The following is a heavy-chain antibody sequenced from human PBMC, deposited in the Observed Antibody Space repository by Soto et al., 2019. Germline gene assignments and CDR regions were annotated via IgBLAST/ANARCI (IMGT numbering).Heavy chain of an antibody. Sequence: PGGSLRLSCAASGFTFSSYAMHWVRQTPGKGLEWVALISYDGSDTYYADSVKGRFTISRDNSKNTLYLQMSSLRAEDTAVYYCAKAFNWYDYWGQGTLVTVSS. CDR2: ISYDGSDT. CDR3: AKAFNWYDY. CDR1: GFTFSSYA. V-gene: IGHV3-30-3*01. J-gene: IGHJ5*01.